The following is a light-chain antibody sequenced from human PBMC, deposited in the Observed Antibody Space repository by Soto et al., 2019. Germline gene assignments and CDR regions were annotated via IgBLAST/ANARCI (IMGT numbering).Light chain of an antibody. V-gene: IGKV1-5*03. J-gene: IGKJ1*01. CDR3: QHYNHYSRM. Sequence: DIQMTQSPSTLSASIGDRVTITCRTSQSVDSWLAWYQQKPGKAPKLLIYKASSLQTGVPSRFSGSGSGTEFTLTISSLQPDDFATYYCQHYNHYSRMFGQGTKVEIK. CDR2: KAS. CDR1: QSVDSW.